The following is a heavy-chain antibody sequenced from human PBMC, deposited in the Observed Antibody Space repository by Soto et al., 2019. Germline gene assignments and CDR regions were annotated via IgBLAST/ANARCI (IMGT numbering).Heavy chain of an antibody. J-gene: IGHJ4*02. Sequence: PGGSLRLSCAASGFTFSSYGMHWVRQAPGKGLEWVAVISYDGSNKYYADSVKGRFTISGDNSKNTLYLQMNSLRAEDTAVYYCAKFGTYYYDSSGYTDYWGQGTLVTVSS. V-gene: IGHV3-30*18. CDR2: ISYDGSNK. D-gene: IGHD3-22*01. CDR3: AKFGTYYYDSSGYTDY. CDR1: GFTFSSYG.